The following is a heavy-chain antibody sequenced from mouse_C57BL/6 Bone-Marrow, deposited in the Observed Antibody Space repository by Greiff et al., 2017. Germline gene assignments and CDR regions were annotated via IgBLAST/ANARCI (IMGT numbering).Heavy chain of an antibody. Sequence: EVQLVESGGGLVQPGGSLKLSCAASGFTFSDYGMAWVRQAPRKGPEWVAFISNLAYSIYYADTVTGRVTISRENAKNTLYLEMSSLRSEDTAMYYCARRAGTNYAMDYWGQGTSVTVSS. CDR1: GFTFSDYG. CDR2: ISNLAYSI. D-gene: IGHD4-1*01. CDR3: ARRAGTNYAMDY. V-gene: IGHV5-15*01. J-gene: IGHJ4*01.